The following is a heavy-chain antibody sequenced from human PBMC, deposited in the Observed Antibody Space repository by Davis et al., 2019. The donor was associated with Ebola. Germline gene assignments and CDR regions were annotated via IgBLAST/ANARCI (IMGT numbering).Heavy chain of an antibody. CDR3: ARDRQYCSSTSCYRAGYYYYYGMDV. CDR1: GFTFSSYA. V-gene: IGHV3-30-3*01. CDR2: ISYDGSNK. D-gene: IGHD2-2*02. J-gene: IGHJ6*02. Sequence: GESLKISCAASGFTFSSYAMHWVRQAPGKGLEWVAVISYDGSNKYYADSVKGRFTISRDNSKNTLYLQMNSLRAEDTDVYYCARDRQYCSSTSCYRAGYYYYYGMDVWGQGTTVTVSS.